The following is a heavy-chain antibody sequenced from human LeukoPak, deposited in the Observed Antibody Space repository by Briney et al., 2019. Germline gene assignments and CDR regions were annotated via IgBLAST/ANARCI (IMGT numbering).Heavy chain of an antibody. J-gene: IGHJ5*02. V-gene: IGHV4-34*01. CDR1: GGSFSGYY. D-gene: IGHD3-22*01. CDR2: INHSGST. CDR3: ARGSPYYDSSGYYLNWFDP. Sequence: SETLSLTCAVYGGSFSGYYWSWIRQPPGKGLEWIGEINHSGSTNYNPSLKSRVTISVDTSKNQFSLKLSSVTAADTAVYYCARGSPYYDSSGYYLNWFDPWGQGTLVTVSS.